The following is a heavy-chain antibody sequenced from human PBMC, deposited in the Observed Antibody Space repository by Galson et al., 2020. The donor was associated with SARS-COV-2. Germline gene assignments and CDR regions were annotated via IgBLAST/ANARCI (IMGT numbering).Heavy chain of an antibody. CDR1: GFPFSTYS. D-gene: IGHD5-18*01. J-gene: IGHJ6*02. V-gene: IGHV3-21*01. Sequence: NSGGSLRLSCAASGFPFSTYSTNWVRLAPGKGLEWVPSIRTSSSYTYYADSVKGRFSISRDNPRNSLYLQMNSLRAEDTAVYYCARDEGIRGYNYGRLYYGMDVWGQGTTVTVSS. CDR2: IRTSSSYT. CDR3: ARDEGIRGYNYGRLYYGMDV.